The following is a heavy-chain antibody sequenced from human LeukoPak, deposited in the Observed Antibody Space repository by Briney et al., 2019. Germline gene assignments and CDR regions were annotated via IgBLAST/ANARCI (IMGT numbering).Heavy chain of an antibody. CDR3: ARKGSAWNYFDY. D-gene: IGHD6-19*01. CDR2: IDWDGDK. Sequence: SGPALVKPTQTLTLTCTFSGFSLSTSGMCVSLIRQPPGKALEWLARIDWDGDKWYSTSLKTRLTISKDTSKNQVVLTMTNMDPVDTATYYYARKGSAWNYFDYWGQGAQVTVSS. J-gene: IGHJ4*02. V-gene: IGHV2-70*11. CDR1: GFSLSTSGMC.